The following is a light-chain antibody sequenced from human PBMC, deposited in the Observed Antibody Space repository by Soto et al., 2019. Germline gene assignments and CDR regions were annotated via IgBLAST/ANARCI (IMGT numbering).Light chain of an antibody. CDR3: QSYDSSLRGYV. Sequence: QSVLTQPPSVSGAPGQRVTISCTGSSSNIGAGYDVHWYQQLPGTAPKLLIYTNSIRPSGVPGRFSGSKSGTSASLAITALQAEDEADYFCQSYDSSLRGYVFGTGTKVTVL. J-gene: IGLJ1*01. CDR2: TNS. V-gene: IGLV1-40*01. CDR1: SSNIGAGYD.